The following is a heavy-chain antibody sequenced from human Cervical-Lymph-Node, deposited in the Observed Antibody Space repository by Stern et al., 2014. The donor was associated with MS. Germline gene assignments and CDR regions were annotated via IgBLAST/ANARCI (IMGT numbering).Heavy chain of an antibody. CDR2: IYPGDSDT. Sequence: VQLVQSGAEVKKPRDSLKISCKGSGYTFSKNWIAWVRQMPGKGLEWMGIIYPGDSDTRYSPSFQGQVTMSADKSINPASLQWNSLKASDPAIFYCARPPPRRSSSDPNFGLDVWGQGTTVTVSS. J-gene: IGHJ6*02. V-gene: IGHV5-51*03. CDR3: ARPPPRRSSSDPNFGLDV. D-gene: IGHD6-6*01. CDR1: GYTFSKNW.